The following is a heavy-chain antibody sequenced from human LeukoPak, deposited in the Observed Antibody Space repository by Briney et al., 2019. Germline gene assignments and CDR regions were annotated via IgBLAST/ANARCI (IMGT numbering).Heavy chain of an antibody. CDR3: AREGPDAFDY. D-gene: IGHD1-14*01. J-gene: IGHJ4*02. CDR2: ISYDGSNK. V-gene: IGHV3-30*07. Sequence: GGSLRLSCAASGFTFNNYAIHWVRQAPGKGLEWVAVISYDGSNKYYADSVKGRFTTSRDNSKNTLYLQMNSLRAEDTAVYYCAREGPDAFDYWGQGTLVTVSS. CDR1: GFTFNNYA.